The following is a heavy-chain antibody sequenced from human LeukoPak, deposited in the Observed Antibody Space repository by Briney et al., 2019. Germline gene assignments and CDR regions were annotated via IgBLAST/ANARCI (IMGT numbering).Heavy chain of an antibody. CDR1: GFTFSNYG. D-gene: IGHD3-10*01. V-gene: IGHV3-30*02. CDR3: AKLGKTENHYGSGRFSYYHYMDV. J-gene: IGHJ6*03. Sequence: PGGSLRLSCAASGFTFSNYGMHWVRQAPGKGLEWVAFIRSDGINKYHADSVKGRFTISRDNSKNTLYLQMNSLRAEDTAVYYCAKLGKTENHYGSGRFSYYHYMDVWGKGTTVTISS. CDR2: IRSDGINK.